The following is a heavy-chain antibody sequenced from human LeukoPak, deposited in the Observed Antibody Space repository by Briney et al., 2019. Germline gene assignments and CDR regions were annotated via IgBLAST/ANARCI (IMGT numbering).Heavy chain of an antibody. CDR3: ARGRHSYESSDYYYEGDAFDI. CDR2: INPSGDST. CDR1: GGTFSSYA. J-gene: IGHJ3*02. V-gene: IGHV1-46*01. Sequence: ASVKVSCKASGGTFSSYAISWVRQAPGQGLEWMGIINPSGDSTSSAQTFQGRVTMTTDMSTSTVYMALSSLRTEDTAVYYCARGRHSYESSDYYYEGDAFDIWGQGTMVTVSS. D-gene: IGHD3-22*01.